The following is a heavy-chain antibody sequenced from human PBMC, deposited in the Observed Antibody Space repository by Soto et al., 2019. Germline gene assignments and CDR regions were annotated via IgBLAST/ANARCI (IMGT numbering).Heavy chain of an antibody. V-gene: IGHV3-48*03. CDR1: GFTFISYE. D-gene: IGHD1-26*01. CDR3: ARDPPSGSYYFFDY. J-gene: IGHJ4*02. Sequence: WGSLRLSCAASGFTFISYEINFFRHSPFKWLEWVSYISSSGSTIYYADSVKGRFTISRDNAKNSLYLQMNSLRAEDTAVYYCARDPPSGSYYFFDYWGQGTLVTVSS. CDR2: ISSSGSTI.